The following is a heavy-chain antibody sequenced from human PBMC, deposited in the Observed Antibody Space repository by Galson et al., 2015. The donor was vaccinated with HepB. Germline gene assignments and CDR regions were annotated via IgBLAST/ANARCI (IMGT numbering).Heavy chain of an antibody. CDR2: FYSSGSR. Sequence: SLRLSCAVSGLSVSRNYMSWVRQAPGQGLEWVSVFYSSGSRYYAHPVKARFIVSRDTAENTLYLQMDSLRVEDTAVYYCVRESNDILIGRDAFDIWGQGTMVTVS. D-gene: IGHD3-9*01. J-gene: IGHJ3*02. CDR3: VRESNDILIGRDAFDI. CDR1: GLSVSRNY. V-gene: IGHV3-53*01.